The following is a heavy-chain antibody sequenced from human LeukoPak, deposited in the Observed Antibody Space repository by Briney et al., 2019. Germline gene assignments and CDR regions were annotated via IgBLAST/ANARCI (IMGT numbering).Heavy chain of an antibody. V-gene: IGHV3-23*01. J-gene: IGHJ4*02. D-gene: IGHD2-15*01. CDR3: AKDQLNRFCSGGSCSITHDS. CDR2: ISGSVRST. CDR1: GFSFNDYS. Sequence: GGSLRLSCTTSGFSFNDYSLNWVRQAPGQGLEWVSAISGSVRSTYYSDSVKGRFTISKDTSKNTLYLQMNSLRAEDTAIYYCAKDQLNRFCSGGSCSITHDSWGQGTLVTVSS.